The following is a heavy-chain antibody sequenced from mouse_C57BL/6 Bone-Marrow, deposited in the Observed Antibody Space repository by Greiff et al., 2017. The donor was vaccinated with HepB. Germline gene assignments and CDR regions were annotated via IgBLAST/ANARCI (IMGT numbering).Heavy chain of an antibody. CDR2: LNPSNGYT. V-gene: IGHV1-7*01. D-gene: IGHD2-3*01. CDR1: GYTFTSYW. CDR3: ARGYYDHYFDY. Sequence: VQLQQSGAELAKPGASVKLSCKASGYTFTSYWMHWVKQRPGQGLEWIGYLNPSNGYTMYNQKFKDNAAFTADKSSSTVYMQLCSLTYEDSAVYYCARGYYDHYFDYGGKGTTVTDTS. J-gene: IGHJ2*01.